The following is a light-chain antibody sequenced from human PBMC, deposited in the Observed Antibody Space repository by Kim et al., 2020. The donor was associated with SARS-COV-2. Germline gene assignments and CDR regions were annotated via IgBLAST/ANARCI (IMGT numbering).Light chain of an antibody. CDR2: YDK. V-gene: IGLV3-21*04. CDR1: NSATKS. CDR3: QVWDGRSDDSV. Sequence: PGKTATITCGESNSATKSVYWYQQKPGQAPVLVIYYDKDRPSGIPERFSGSNSGNTATLTISRVEAGDEADYYCQVWDGRSDDSVFGPGTKVTVL. J-gene: IGLJ1*01.